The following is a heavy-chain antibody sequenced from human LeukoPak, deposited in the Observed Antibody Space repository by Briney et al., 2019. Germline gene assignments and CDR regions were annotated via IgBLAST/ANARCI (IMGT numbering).Heavy chain of an antibody. V-gene: IGHV4-4*02. CDR2: IYHSGST. CDR1: GGSISSSHW. CDR3: ARGTGYSSGCPDY. D-gene: IGHD6-19*01. Sequence: SGTLSLTCAVSGGSISSSHWWSWVRQPPGKGLEWIGEIYHSGSTNYSPSLKSRVTLSVDKSKNQFSLKLSSVTTADTAVYYCARGTGYSSGCPDYWGQGTLVTVSS. J-gene: IGHJ4*02.